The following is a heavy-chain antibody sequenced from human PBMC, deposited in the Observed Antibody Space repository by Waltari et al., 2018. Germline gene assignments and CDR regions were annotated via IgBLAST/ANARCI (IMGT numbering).Heavy chain of an antibody. CDR3: TKSGSFFYDASAAIFDP. Sequence: EVQLLESGGGLVRPGGSLRLSCEASGFNFDSYAMSWVRQSSGKGLSWLAAVSGNGLRTYYADSVKGRFTISRDNSKNTVSLEMNSLRADDTAVYYCTKSGSFFYDASAAIFDPWGQGTRVTVSS. CDR2: VSGNGLRT. CDR1: GFNFDSYA. J-gene: IGHJ5*02. V-gene: IGHV3-23*01. D-gene: IGHD3-16*01.